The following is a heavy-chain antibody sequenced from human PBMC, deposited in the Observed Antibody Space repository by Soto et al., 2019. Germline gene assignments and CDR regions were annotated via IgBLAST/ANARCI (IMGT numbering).Heavy chain of an antibody. Sequence: EVQLLESGGGLVQPGGSLRLSCAASGFTFSNYAMTWVRQAAGKGLEWVSSISGPGGSTYYADSVQGRFTISRDNSKNTLFLQMNTLRAEDTALYYCARDERIAVAGTENWGQGILVNVTS. CDR3: ARDERIAVAGTEN. J-gene: IGHJ4*02. CDR1: GFTFSNYA. V-gene: IGHV3-23*01. CDR2: ISGPGGST. D-gene: IGHD6-19*01.